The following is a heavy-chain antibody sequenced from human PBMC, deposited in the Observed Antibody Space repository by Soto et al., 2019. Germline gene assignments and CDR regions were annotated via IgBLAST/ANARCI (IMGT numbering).Heavy chain of an antibody. CDR1: GGSIGTSAYY. Sequence: SETLSLTCAVSGGSIGTSAYYWGWIRQAPGKGLEWIGSINHSGNTYLSPSLKDRVTMSVDTSKNSFSLKLRSATAADTGLYYCSRRAPEGFDPWGQGTLVTV. CDR3: SRRAPEGFDP. CDR2: INHSGNT. V-gene: IGHV4-39*01. J-gene: IGHJ5*02.